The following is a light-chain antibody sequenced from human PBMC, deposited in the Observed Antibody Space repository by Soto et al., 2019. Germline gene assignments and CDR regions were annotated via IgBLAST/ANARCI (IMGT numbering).Light chain of an antibody. CDR3: EQRSNWPPTCT. V-gene: IGKV3-11*01. J-gene: IGKJ1*01. Sequence: EIVLTQSPATLSLSPGERATLSCRARQSVSTYLAWYQQKPGQAPRLLIYDASKRATGIPARFSGSGSGTDFTLTISSLEPEDFGVYYCEQRSNWPPTCTFGQGTKVDIK. CDR2: DAS. CDR1: QSVSTY.